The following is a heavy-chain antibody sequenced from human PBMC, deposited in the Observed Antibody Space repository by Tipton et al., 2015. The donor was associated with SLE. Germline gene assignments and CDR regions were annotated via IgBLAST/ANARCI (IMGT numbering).Heavy chain of an antibody. Sequence: TLSLTCAVYGGSFSGYYWSWIRQPPGKGLEWIGEINHSGSTNYNPSLKSRVTISVDTSKNQFSLKLSSVTAADTAVYYCARGGDFWSGYRFDYWGQGTLVTVSS. CDR2: INHSGST. CDR1: GGSFSGYY. J-gene: IGHJ4*02. V-gene: IGHV4-34*01. D-gene: IGHD3-3*01. CDR3: ARGGDFWSGYRFDY.